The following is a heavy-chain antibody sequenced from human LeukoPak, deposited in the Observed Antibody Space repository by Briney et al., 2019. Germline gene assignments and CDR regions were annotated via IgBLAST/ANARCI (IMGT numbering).Heavy chain of an antibody. CDR3: AISQEGALTGY. CDR1: GYTFTSYG. J-gene: IGHJ4*02. Sequence: ASVKVSCKASGYTFTSYGISWVRQAPGQGLEWMGWISAYSGNTNYAQKLQGRVTMTTDTSTSTAYMELRSLRSDDTAVYYCAISQEGALTGYWGQGTLVTVSS. D-gene: IGHD3-16*01. CDR2: ISAYSGNT. V-gene: IGHV1-18*01.